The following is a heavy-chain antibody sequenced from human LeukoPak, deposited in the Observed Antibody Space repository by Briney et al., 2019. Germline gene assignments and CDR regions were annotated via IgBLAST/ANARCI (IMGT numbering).Heavy chain of an antibody. V-gene: IGHV4-59*01. J-gene: IGHJ6*03. CDR1: GGSISSYY. D-gene: IGHD4-11*01. Sequence: SETLSLTCTVSGGSISSYYWSWIRQPPGKGLEWIGYVYYGGNTKKDPSLKSRATISADTSMNQFSLNLSSATAADTAVYYCARGYRDFYYYLDVWGKGTTVTVSS. CDR3: ARGYRDFYYYLDV. CDR2: VYYGGNT.